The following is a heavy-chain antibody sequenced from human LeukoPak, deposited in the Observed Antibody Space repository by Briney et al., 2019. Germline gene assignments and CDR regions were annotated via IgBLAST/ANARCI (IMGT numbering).Heavy chain of an antibody. CDR3: AKDRGWNYEDYFDY. J-gene: IGHJ4*02. CDR2: IWYDGSNK. Sequence: GGSLRLSCAASGFSLSSYGMHWVRQAPGKGLEWVAVIWYDGSNKYYADSVKGRFTISRDNSKNPLYLQMNSLRAEDTAVYYCAKDRGWNYEDYFDYWGQGTLVTVSS. V-gene: IGHV3-33*06. CDR1: GFSLSSYG. D-gene: IGHD1-7*01.